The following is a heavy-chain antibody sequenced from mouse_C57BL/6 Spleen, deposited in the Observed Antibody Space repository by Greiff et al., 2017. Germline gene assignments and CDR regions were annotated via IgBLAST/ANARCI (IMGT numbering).Heavy chain of an antibody. V-gene: IGHV1-82*01. CDR3: ARSGSSGYVNAMDY. Sequence: QVQLQQSGPELVKPGASVKISCKASGYAFSSSWMNWVKQRPGKGLEWIGRIYPGDGDTNYNGKFKGKATLTADKSSSTAYMQLISLTSEDSAVYFCARSGSSGYVNAMDYWGQGTSVTVSS. CDR1: GYAFSSSW. CDR2: IYPGDGDT. J-gene: IGHJ4*01. D-gene: IGHD3-2*02.